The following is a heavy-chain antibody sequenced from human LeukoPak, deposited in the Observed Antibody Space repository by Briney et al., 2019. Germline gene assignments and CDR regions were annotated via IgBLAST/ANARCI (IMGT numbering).Heavy chain of an antibody. V-gene: IGHV3-9*01. J-gene: IGHJ1*01. Sequence: PGGSLRLSCAASGFTFDDYAMHWVRQAPGKGLEWVSGISWNSGSIGYADSVKGRFTISRDNAKNSLYLQMNSLRAEDTALYYCAKVYCSSTSCYGYFQRWGQGTLVTVSS. D-gene: IGHD2-2*01. CDR2: ISWNSGSI. CDR3: AKVYCSSTSCYGYFQR. CDR1: GFTFDDYA.